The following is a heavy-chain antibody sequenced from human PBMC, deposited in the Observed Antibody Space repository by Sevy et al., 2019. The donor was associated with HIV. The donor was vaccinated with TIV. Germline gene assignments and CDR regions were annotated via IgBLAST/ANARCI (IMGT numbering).Heavy chain of an antibody. D-gene: IGHD3-10*02. CDR1: GFAFSIYS. CDR2: ISGSGSYI. V-gene: IGHV3-21*01. Sequence: GGSQRLSCVASGFAFSIYSMNWVRQAPGKGLEWVSSISGSGSYIYYADSVQGRVAISRDNAKSSLYLQMNSLRAEDTAVYYCVREAANVRYFDYWGQGTLVTVSS. CDR3: VREAANVRYFDY. J-gene: IGHJ4*02.